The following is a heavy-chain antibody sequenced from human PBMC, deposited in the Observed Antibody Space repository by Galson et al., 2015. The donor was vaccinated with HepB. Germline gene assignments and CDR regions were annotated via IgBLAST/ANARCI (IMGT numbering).Heavy chain of an antibody. CDR2: IKSDGSST. D-gene: IGHD1-1*01. CDR1: GFTFGSYW. CDR3: ARGNWYADDY. V-gene: IGHV3-74*01. Sequence: SLRLSCAASGFTFGSYWMHWVRQAPGKGLVWVSRIKSDGSSTSYADCVKGRFTISRDNAKNTLYLQMNSLTAEDTAVYYCARGNWYADDYWGQGTLVTVSS. J-gene: IGHJ4*02.